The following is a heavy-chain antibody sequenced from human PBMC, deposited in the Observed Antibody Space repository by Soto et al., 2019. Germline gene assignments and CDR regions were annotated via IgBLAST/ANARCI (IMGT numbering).Heavy chain of an antibody. J-gene: IGHJ1*01. D-gene: IGHD2-2*01. V-gene: IGHV1-69*12. Sequence: QVQLVQSGAEVKKPGSSVKVSCKASGGTFSSYAISWVRQAPGQGLEWMGGIIPIFGTANYAQKFQGRVTINADESTRTTYIELSSLRSEDTAVYYCARGPVPAAIAGEDYFQHWGQGPLVTVSS. CDR1: GGTFSSYA. CDR2: IIPIFGTA. CDR3: ARGPVPAAIAGEDYFQH.